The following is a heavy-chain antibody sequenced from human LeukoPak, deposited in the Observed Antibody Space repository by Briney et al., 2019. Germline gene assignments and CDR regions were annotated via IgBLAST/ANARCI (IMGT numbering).Heavy chain of an antibody. CDR3: ARASPLVAFDI. CDR2: INHSGST. V-gene: IGHV4-39*07. J-gene: IGHJ3*02. D-gene: IGHD1-26*01. Sequence: PSETLSLTCTVSGGSISSSSYYWGWIRQPPGKGLEWIGEINHSGSTNYNPSLKSRVTISVDTSKNQFSLKLSSVTAADTAVYYCARASPLVAFDIWGQGTMVTVSS. CDR1: GGSISSSSYY.